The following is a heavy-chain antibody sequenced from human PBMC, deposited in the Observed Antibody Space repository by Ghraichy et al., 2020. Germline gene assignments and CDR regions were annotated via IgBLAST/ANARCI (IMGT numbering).Heavy chain of an antibody. Sequence: GGSLRLSCAASGFTFSSYCMHWVRQAPGKGLEWVAVISYDGSNKYYADSVKGRFTISRDNSKNTLYLQMNSLRAEDTAVYYCAKDRAITILGVVNMYYGLDVWGQGTTVTVSS. CDR2: ISYDGSNK. V-gene: IGHV3-30*18. J-gene: IGHJ6*02. CDR1: GFTFSSYC. D-gene: IGHD3-3*01. CDR3: AKDRAITILGVVNMYYGLDV.